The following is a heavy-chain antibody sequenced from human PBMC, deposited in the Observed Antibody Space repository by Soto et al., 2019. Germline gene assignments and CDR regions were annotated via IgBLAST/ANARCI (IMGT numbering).Heavy chain of an antibody. CDR2: ISSSSSTI. J-gene: IGHJ6*03. V-gene: IGHV3-48*01. CDR3: SRCPLAPRFSTKKKVPASNDMDV. D-gene: IGHD2-2*01. CDR1: GFTCSSDS. Sequence: PGVSLRLSFAASGFTCSSDSMNWVRQAPGKGLEWVSYISSSSSTIYYADSVKGRFTISRDNAKNPLYLQMNSLRAEDTAVYYCSRCPLAPRFSTKKKVPASNDMDVWGKGTTVTVSS.